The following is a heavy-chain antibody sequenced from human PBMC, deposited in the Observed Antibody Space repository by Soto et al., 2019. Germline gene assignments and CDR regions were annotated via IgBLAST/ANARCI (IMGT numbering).Heavy chain of an antibody. V-gene: IGHV1-24*01. CDR3: ATTFDIVVVVAAQGFDE. CDR1: GYTLTELS. Sequence: GASVKVSCKVSGYTLTELSMHWVRQAPGKGLEWMGGFDPEDGETIYAQKFQGRVTMTEDTSTDTAYMELSSLRSEDTAVYYCATTFDIVVVVAAQGFDEWGQGTLVTVSS. CDR2: FDPEDGET. J-gene: IGHJ4*02. D-gene: IGHD2-15*01.